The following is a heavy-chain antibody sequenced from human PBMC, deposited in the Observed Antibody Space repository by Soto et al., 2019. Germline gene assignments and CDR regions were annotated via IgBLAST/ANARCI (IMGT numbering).Heavy chain of an antibody. CDR1: GFTFGDYA. CDR3: TRARIFGVANLLSYFDY. J-gene: IGHJ4*02. V-gene: IGHV3-49*05. Sequence: NPGGSLRLSCTASGFTFGDYAMSWFRQAPGKGLEWVGFIRSKAYGGTTEYAASVKGRFAISRDDSKSIAYLQMNSLKTEDTAVYYCTRARIFGVANLLSYFDYWGQGTPVTFSS. CDR2: IRSKAYGGTT. D-gene: IGHD3-3*01.